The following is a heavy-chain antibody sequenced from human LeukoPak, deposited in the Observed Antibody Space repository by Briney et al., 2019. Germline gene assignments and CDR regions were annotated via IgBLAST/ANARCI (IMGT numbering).Heavy chain of an antibody. Sequence: GGSLRLSCTASGFTFGDYAVSWIRQAPGKGLEWVGFIRSKAYGETADYAASVKGRFTISRDDSKAIAYLQMNSLKTEDTAVYHCTRDRGAYNLYDYWGQGTLVTVSS. CDR2: IRSKAYGETA. CDR3: TRDRGAYNLYDY. J-gene: IGHJ4*02. D-gene: IGHD1-1*01. V-gene: IGHV3-49*03. CDR1: GFTFGDYA.